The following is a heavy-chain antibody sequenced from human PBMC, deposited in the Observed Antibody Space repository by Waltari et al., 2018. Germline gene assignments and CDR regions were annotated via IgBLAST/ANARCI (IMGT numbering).Heavy chain of an antibody. CDR3: ARDGLVYYYYMDV. Sequence: QVQLVESGGGVVQPGRSLRLSCAASGFTFSSYGMHWVRQAPGKGLEWVAVIWYDGSNKYYADSVEGRFTISRDNSKNTLYLQMNSLRAEDTAVYYCARDGLVYYYYMDVWGKGTTVTVSS. V-gene: IGHV3-33*01. J-gene: IGHJ6*03. CDR2: IWYDGSNK. CDR1: GFTFSSYG. D-gene: IGHD3-9*01.